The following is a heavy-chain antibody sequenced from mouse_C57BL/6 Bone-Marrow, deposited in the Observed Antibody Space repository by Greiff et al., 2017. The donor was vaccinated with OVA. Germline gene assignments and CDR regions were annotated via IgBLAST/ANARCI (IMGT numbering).Heavy chain of an antibody. V-gene: IGHV1-26*01. CDR1: GYTFTDYY. Sequence: VQLKQSGPELVKPGASVKISCKASGYTFTDYYMNWVKQSHGKSLEWIGDINPNNGGTSYNQKFKGKATLTVDKSSSTAYMELRSLTSEDSAVYYCAREGFYDGYSDYWGQGTTLTVSS. D-gene: IGHD2-3*01. CDR2: INPNNGGT. CDR3: AREGFYDGYSDY. J-gene: IGHJ2*01.